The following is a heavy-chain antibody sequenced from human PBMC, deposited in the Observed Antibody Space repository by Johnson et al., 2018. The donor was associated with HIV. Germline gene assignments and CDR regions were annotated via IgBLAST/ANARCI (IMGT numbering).Heavy chain of an antibody. CDR3: GGVGRTGSAFDM. CDR2: IYSGGST. V-gene: IGHV3-66*03. D-gene: IGHD2-15*01. CDR1: GFTVSNNY. Sequence: VQLVESGGTLIQPGGSLRLSCAASGFTVSNNYMSWVRQAPGKGLEWVSVIYSGGSTYYADSVKGRFTISSDNSKNTLYMQMNTLGAEDTAVYYCGGVGRTGSAFDMWGLGTMVTVSS. J-gene: IGHJ3*02.